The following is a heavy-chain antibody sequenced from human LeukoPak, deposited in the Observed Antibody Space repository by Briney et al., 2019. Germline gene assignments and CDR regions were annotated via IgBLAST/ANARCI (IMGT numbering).Heavy chain of an antibody. CDR1: GFTVSSNY. V-gene: IGHV3-53*01. J-gene: IGHJ3*02. CDR3: ARPSGDILTGYYTDAFDI. Sequence: GGSLRLSCAASGFTVSSNYMSCVRQAPGKGLEWGSVIYSGGSTYYADSVKGRFTISRDNSKNTLYLQMNSLRAEDTAVYYCARPSGDILTGYYTDAFDIWGQGTMVTVSS. D-gene: IGHD3-9*01. CDR2: IYSGGST.